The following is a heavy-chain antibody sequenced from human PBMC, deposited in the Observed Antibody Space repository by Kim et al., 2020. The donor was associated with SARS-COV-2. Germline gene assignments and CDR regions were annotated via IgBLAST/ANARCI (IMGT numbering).Heavy chain of an antibody. V-gene: IGHV4-34*01. CDR2: INHSGST. D-gene: IGHD5-12*01. CDR3: ARARERGWLPQNWFDP. CDR1: GGSFSGYY. Sequence: SETLSLTCAVYGGSFSGYYWSWIRQPPGKGLEWIGEINHSGSTNYNPSLKSRVTISVDTSKNQFSLKLSSVTAADTAVYYCARARERGWLPQNWFDPWGQGTLVTVSS. J-gene: IGHJ5*02.